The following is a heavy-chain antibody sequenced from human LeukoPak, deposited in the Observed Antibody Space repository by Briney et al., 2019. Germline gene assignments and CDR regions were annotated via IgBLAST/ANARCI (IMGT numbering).Heavy chain of an antibody. J-gene: IGHJ4*02. D-gene: IGHD3-22*01. CDR3: ARASPGYYDSSGSLDY. CDR1: GGSISSYY. Sequence: SETLSLTCTVSGGSISSYYWSWIRQPPGKGLEWIGYIYYSGSTNYNPSLKSRVTISVDTSKNQFSLKLSSVTAADTAVYYCARASPGYYDSSGSLDYWGQGTLVTVSS. CDR2: IYYSGST. V-gene: IGHV4-59*08.